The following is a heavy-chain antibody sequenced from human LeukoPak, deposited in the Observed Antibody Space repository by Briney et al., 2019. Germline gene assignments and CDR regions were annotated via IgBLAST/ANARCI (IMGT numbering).Heavy chain of an antibody. V-gene: IGHV3-23*01. J-gene: IGHJ3*02. CDR2: ISGSGGST. Sequence: SGGSLRLSCAASGFTFSSYGMSWVRQAPEKGLEWVSAISGSGGSTYYADSVKGRFTISRDNSKNTLYLQMNSLRVEDTAVYYCARVVIILLGAFDIWGQGTMVTVSS. D-gene: IGHD3-3*01. CDR1: GFTFSSYG. CDR3: ARVVIILLGAFDI.